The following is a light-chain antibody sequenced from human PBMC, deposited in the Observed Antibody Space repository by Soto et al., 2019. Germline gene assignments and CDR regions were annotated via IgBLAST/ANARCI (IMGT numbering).Light chain of an antibody. CDR1: QSISSW. CDR2: KAS. V-gene: IGKV1-5*03. CDR3: QQYNSYSPTWT. J-gene: IGKJ1*01. Sequence: DIQMTQSPSTLSASVGDRVTITCRAIQSISSWLAWYQQKPGKAPKLLIYKASSLESGVPSRFSGSGSGTEFTLTISSLQPDDFATYYCQQYNSYSPTWTFGQGTSVDIK.